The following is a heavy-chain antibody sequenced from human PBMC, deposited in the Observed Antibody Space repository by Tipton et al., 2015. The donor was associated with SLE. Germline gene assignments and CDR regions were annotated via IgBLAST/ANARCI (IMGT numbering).Heavy chain of an antibody. V-gene: IGHV3-30-3*01. J-gene: IGHJ3*02. D-gene: IGHD6-19*01. Sequence: SLRLSCAASGFTFSSYAMHWVRQAPGKGLEWVAVISYDGSNKYYADSVKGRFTISRDNSKNTLYLQMNSLRAEDTAVYYCARASSAYSSGWHYFSAFDIWGQGTMVTVS. CDR2: ISYDGSNK. CDR1: GFTFSSYA. CDR3: ARASSAYSSGWHYFSAFDI.